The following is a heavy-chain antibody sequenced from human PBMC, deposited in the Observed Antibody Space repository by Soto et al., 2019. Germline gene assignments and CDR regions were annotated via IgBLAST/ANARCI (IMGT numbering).Heavy chain of an antibody. D-gene: IGHD2-15*01. CDR2: VRGDNGHT. J-gene: IGHJ5*02. CDR1: GYTFTTHG. CDR3: ARDLGYCRSGTCYREWFDP. V-gene: IGHV1-18*01. Sequence: QVQLVQSGAEVKKPGASVKVSCKASGYTFTTHGISWVRQVPGQGLEWMGWVRGDNGHTNYAQSLQGRVTMTTDTSTNTAYMQLRSLRSDDPAVYYWARDLGYCRSGTCYREWFDPWGQGTLVTVSS.